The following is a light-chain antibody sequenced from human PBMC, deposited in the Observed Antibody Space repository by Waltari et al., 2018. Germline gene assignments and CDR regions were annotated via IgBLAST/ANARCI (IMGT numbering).Light chain of an antibody. CDR3: QQSYTTPLT. CDR1: QSISFS. CDR2: GAS. Sequence: DIQMTQSPSSLSASVADRVTISCRASQSISFSLNWYQQKLGQAPRLLIYGASSLQFGVPSKFSGSGSGTDFTLTISGLQPDDIATYYCQQSYTTPLTFGGGTKVEIK. V-gene: IGKV1-39*01. J-gene: IGKJ4*01.